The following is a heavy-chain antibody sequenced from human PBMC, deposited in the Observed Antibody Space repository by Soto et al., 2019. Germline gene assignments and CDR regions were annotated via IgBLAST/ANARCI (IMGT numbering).Heavy chain of an antibody. CDR3: AKDRRYSVYYYYGMDV. Sequence: VQLVESGGGVVQPGRSLRLSCAASGFTFSSYGMHWVRQAPGKGLEWVAVISYDGSNKYYADSVKGRFTISRDNSKNTLYLQMNSLRAEDTAVYYCAKDRRYSVYYYYGMDVWGQGTTVTVSS. V-gene: IGHV3-30*18. CDR1: GFTFSSYG. D-gene: IGHD3-9*01. CDR2: ISYDGSNK. J-gene: IGHJ6*02.